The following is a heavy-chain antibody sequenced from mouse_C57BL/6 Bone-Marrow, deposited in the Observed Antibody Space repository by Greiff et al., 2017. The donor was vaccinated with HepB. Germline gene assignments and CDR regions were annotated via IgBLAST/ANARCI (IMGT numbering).Heavy chain of an antibody. CDR3: AREPYYYGSSYYFDY. CDR2: IYPGSGST. CDR1: GYTFTSYW. D-gene: IGHD1-1*01. Sequence: QVQLQQPGAELVKPGASVKMSCKASGYTFTSYWITWVKQRPGQGLEWIGDIYPGSGSTNYNEKFKSKATLTVDTSSSTAYMQLSSLTSEDSAVYYWAREPYYYGSSYYFDYWGQGTTLTVSS. V-gene: IGHV1-55*01. J-gene: IGHJ2*01.